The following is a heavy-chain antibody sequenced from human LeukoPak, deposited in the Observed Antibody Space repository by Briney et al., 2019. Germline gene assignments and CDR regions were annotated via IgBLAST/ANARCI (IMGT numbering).Heavy chain of an antibody. V-gene: IGHV3-21*01. CDR3: ARLLYDYVWGSYRSYYFDF. J-gene: IGHJ4*02. Sequence: GSLRLSCAASGFTFSTYSMNWVRQAPGKGLEWVSAISSSSTYIYYADSVKGRITITRDNAKNSLYLQMNSLRAEGTAVYYCARLLYDYVWGSYRSYYFDFWGQGTLVTVSS. CDR2: ISSSSTYI. CDR1: GFTFSTYS. D-gene: IGHD3-16*02.